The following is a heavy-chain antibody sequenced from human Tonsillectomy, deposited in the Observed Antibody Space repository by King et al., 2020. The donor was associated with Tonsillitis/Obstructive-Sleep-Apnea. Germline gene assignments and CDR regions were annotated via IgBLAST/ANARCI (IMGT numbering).Heavy chain of an antibody. CDR2: IRTKPNSYTT. CDR3: ARDRGYDFWGGYYMDV. D-gene: IGHD3-3*01. Sequence: QLVQSGGGLVQPGGSLRLSCAASGFTFSDHYMDWVRQAPGKGLEWVGRIRTKPNSYTTAYAASVTGRFTISSDDSKSSLFLQMNSLKTEDTAVYYCARDRGYDFWGGYYMDVWGKGTTVFVSS. CDR1: GFTFSDHY. J-gene: IGHJ6*03. V-gene: IGHV3-72*01.